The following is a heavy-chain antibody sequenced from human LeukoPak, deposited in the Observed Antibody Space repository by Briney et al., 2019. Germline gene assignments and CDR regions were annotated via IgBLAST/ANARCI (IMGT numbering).Heavy chain of an antibody. CDR1: GYTLTELS. Sequence: ASVKVSCKVSGYTLTELSMHWVRQAPGKGLEWMGGFDPEDGETIYAQKFQGRVTMTEDTSTDTAYMEPSSLRSEDTAVYYCATDLNLDTAMVDHYWGQGTLVTVSS. V-gene: IGHV1-24*01. CDR3: ATDLNLDTAMVDHY. CDR2: FDPEDGET. J-gene: IGHJ4*02. D-gene: IGHD5-18*01.